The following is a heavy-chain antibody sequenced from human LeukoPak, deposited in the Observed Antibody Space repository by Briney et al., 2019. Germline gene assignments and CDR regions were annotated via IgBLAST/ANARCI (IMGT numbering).Heavy chain of an antibody. CDR1: GFTFSDYW. J-gene: IGHJ3*01. Sequence: GGSLRLSCAASGFTFSDYWMSWVRQAPGKGLEWLGHIKSKSDGGTTDCAAPFKGRFTISRDDSRNTLYLQMNSLKTEDTAVYYCTTWDGVDWGQGTMVTVSS. CDR2: IKSKSDGGTT. D-gene: IGHD1-26*01. V-gene: IGHV3-15*01. CDR3: TTWDGVD.